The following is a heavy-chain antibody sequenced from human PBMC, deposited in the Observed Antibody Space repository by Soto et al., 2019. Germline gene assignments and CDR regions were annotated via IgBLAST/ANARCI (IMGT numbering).Heavy chain of an antibody. V-gene: IGHV3-74*01. D-gene: IGHD2-15*01. CDR3: ARGIRIYYAMDV. CDR2: LNGDGTTT. CDR1: GFTFSSYW. J-gene: IGHJ6*02. Sequence: EVQLVESGGGLVQPGGSLRLSCEASGFTFSSYWMHWVRQVPGKGLVWVSRLNGDGTTTNYADSVKGRFTISRDNAKNTVYLQMSSLRAEDTAVYYCARGIRIYYAMDVWGQGTTFTVAS.